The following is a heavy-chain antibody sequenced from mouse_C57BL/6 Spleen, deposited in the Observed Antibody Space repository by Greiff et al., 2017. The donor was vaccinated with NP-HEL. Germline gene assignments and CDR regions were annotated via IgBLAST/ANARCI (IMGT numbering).Heavy chain of an antibody. CDR2: IDPETGGT. J-gene: IGHJ2*01. CDR1: GYTFTDYE. CDR3: TTGGVTPYFDY. V-gene: IGHV1-15*01. D-gene: IGHD2-5*01. Sequence: VQLQQSGAELVRPGASVTLSCKASGYTFTDYEMHWVKQTPVHGLEWIGAIDPETGGTAYNQKFKGKAILTADKSSSTAYMELRSLTSEDSAVYYCTTGGVTPYFDYWGQGTTLTVSS.